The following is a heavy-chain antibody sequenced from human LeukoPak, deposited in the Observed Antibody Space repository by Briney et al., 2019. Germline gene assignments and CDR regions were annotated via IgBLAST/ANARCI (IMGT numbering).Heavy chain of an antibody. J-gene: IGHJ4*02. Sequence: GGSLRLSCAASGFTFSSYWMSWVRQAPGKGLEWVANIKQDGSEKYYVDSVEGRFTISRDNAKNSLYLQMNSLRAEDTAVYYCARGGIAVAGTLYYWGQGTLVTVSS. CDR1: GFTFSSYW. CDR2: IKQDGSEK. D-gene: IGHD6-19*01. CDR3: ARGGIAVAGTLYY. V-gene: IGHV3-7*04.